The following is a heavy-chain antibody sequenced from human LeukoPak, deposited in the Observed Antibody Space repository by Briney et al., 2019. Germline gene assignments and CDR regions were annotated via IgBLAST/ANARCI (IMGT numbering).Heavy chain of an antibody. V-gene: IGHV4-39*01. J-gene: IGHJ6*02. D-gene: IGHD1-14*01. Sequence: SETLSLTCTVSGGSISSGGYYWSWIRQPPGKGLEWIGSFYYSGSTYYNPSLKSRVTISVDTSKNQFSLNLRSVTAADTAVYYCARLSGSTGPRERGIYYYYGFDVWGQGTTVTVS. CDR2: FYYSGST. CDR3: ARLSGSTGPRERGIYYYYGFDV. CDR1: GGSISSGGYY.